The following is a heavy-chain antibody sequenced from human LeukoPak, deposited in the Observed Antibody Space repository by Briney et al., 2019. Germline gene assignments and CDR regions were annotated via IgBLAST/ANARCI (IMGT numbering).Heavy chain of an antibody. Sequence: SETLSLTCTVSGGSISSYYWSWIRQPPGKGLEWIGYIYYSGSTNYNPSLKSRVTISVDTSKNQFSLKLSSVTAADTAVYYCARDEDWFDPWGQGTLVTVSS. V-gene: IGHV4-59*01. CDR3: ARDEDWFDP. CDR2: IYYSGST. J-gene: IGHJ5*02. CDR1: GGSISSYY.